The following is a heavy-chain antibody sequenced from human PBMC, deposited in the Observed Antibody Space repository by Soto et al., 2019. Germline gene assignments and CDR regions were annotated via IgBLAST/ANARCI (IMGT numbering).Heavy chain of an antibody. D-gene: IGHD1-26*01. Sequence: EVQLVESGGGLVKPGGSLRLSCAASGFTFSSYSMNWVRQAPGKGLEWVSSISSSSSYIYYADSVKGRFTISRDNAKNSLYLQMNSLRAEDTALYYCARDQGGTNYYYGMDVWGQGTTVTVSS. V-gene: IGHV3-21*01. CDR2: ISSSSSYI. J-gene: IGHJ6*02. CDR3: ARDQGGTNYYYGMDV. CDR1: GFTFSSYS.